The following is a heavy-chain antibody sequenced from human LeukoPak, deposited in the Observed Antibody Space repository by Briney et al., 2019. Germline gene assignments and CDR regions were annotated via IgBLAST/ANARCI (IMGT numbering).Heavy chain of an antibody. D-gene: IGHD1-26*01. CDR1: GYSISSGYY. Sequence: SETLSLTCAVSGYSISSGYYWGWIRQPPGKGLERIGSIYHSGSTYYNPSLKSRVTISVDTSKNQFSLKLSSVTAADTAVYYCARSLGEEHVFDYWGQGTLVTVSS. CDR2: IYHSGST. CDR3: ARSLGEEHVFDY. V-gene: IGHV4-38-2*01. J-gene: IGHJ4*02.